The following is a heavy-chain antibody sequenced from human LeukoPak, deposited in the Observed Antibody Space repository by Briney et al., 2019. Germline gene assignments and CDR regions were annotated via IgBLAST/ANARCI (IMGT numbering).Heavy chain of an antibody. CDR1: GYSIGSGYY. D-gene: IGHD3-22*01. Sequence: PSETLSLTCTVSGYSIGSGYYWGWIRQPPGKGLEWIGSIYHSGSTYYNPSLKSRVTISVDTSKNQFSLKLSSVTAADTAVYYCARWHYDSSGYYDYWGQGTLVTVSS. CDR3: ARWHYDSSGYYDY. V-gene: IGHV4-38-2*02. J-gene: IGHJ4*02. CDR2: IYHSGST.